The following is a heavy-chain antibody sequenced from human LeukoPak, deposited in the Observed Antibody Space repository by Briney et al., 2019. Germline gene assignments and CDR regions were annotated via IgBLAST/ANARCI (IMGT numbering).Heavy chain of an antibody. D-gene: IGHD1-1*01. V-gene: IGHV3-23*01. Sequence: PGGPLRLSGVASGFSFSSYAMSWARQAPGRGREGVSSMKGGGEPFYAYSVKGRVTLSRDLARNTVFLQLNNLRGEDTAIYYCARASWDSNADAVSWGQGTLDTVSS. CDR1: GFSFSSYA. CDR3: ARASWDSNADAVS. CDR2: MKGGGEP. J-gene: IGHJ4*02.